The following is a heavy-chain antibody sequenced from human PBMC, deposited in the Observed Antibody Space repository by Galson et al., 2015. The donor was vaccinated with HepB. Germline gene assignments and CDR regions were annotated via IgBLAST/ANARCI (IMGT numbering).Heavy chain of an antibody. CDR1: EFTFSDYW. J-gene: IGHJ6*02. V-gene: IGHV3-7*01. CDR3: ARDVVPRGIHYVGMDV. Sequence: SLRLSCAASEFTFSDYWMSWVRQAPGKGLEWVAQVRYDGSAKYYVASAKGRFTISRDNAKNSLYLQMNSLRAEDTAVYYCARDVVPRGIHYVGMDVWGQGTTVTVS. D-gene: IGHD2-21*01. CDR2: VRYDGSAK.